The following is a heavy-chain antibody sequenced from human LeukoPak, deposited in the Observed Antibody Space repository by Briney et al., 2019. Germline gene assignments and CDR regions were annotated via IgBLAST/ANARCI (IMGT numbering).Heavy chain of an antibody. D-gene: IGHD4-17*01. CDR2: VHYSGTT. CDR3: ATGYGDFRVEGRYFYS. V-gene: IGHV4-59*01. CDR1: DGSITNYD. Sequence: SQTLSLTCTVSDGSITNYDWSWVRQPPGKGLEFIGHVHYSGTTNYNPSLRSRVTISIDTSKKHFFLKLKSVTAADTAVYYCATGYGDFRVEGRYFYSWGQGTLVTVSS. J-gene: IGHJ4*02.